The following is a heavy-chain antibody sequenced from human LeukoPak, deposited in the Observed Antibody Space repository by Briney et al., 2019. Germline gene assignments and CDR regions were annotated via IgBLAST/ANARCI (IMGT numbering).Heavy chain of an antibody. CDR1: GFTFSSYG. CDR3: AISTSGSFGY. Sequence: PGGSLRLSCAASGFTFSSYGMSWVRQAPGKGLEWVSAISGSGGGTYYADSVKGRFTIARDNSKNTLYLRMNSLRAEDTAVYYCAISTSGSFGYWGQGTLVTVSS. J-gene: IGHJ4*02. V-gene: IGHV3-23*01. D-gene: IGHD6-19*01. CDR2: ISGSGGGT.